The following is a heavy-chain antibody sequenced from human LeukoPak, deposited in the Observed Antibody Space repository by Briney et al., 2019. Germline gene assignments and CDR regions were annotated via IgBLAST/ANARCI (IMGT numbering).Heavy chain of an antibody. D-gene: IGHD7-27*01. Sequence: GGSLRLSCAASGFTFNDYAMHWVRQAPGKGLEWVSGISWNSGSIGYADSVKGRFTISRDNAKNSLYLQMNSLRAEDTALYYCAKVLTGDLPDAFDIWGRGTMVTVSS. CDR3: AKVLTGDLPDAFDI. J-gene: IGHJ3*02. CDR1: GFTFNDYA. CDR2: ISWNSGSI. V-gene: IGHV3-9*01.